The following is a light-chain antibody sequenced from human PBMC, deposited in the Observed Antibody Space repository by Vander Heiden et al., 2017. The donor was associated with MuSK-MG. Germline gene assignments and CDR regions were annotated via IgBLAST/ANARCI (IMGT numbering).Light chain of an antibody. CDR2: EAS. J-gene: IGKJ3*01. CDR3: QQYDNLPFT. V-gene: IGKV1-33*01. Sequence: DIQMTKSPSSLSASVGDRVTFTCQASQDINKYLNWYQHRPGKAPKLLIYEASNLKTGVQSRFSGSGSGTDLTFTISSLKPENIATYYCQQYDNLPFTFGPGTKVDV. CDR1: QDINKY.